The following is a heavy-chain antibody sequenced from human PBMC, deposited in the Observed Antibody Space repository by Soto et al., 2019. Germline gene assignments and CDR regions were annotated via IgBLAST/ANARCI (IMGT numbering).Heavy chain of an antibody. CDR3: ARAWYYDSSGYYYYYGMDV. V-gene: IGHV1-69*01. CDR1: GGTFSSYA. CDR2: IIPIFGTA. D-gene: IGHD3-22*01. J-gene: IGHJ6*02. Sequence: QVQLVQSGAEVKKPGSSVKVSCKASGGTFSSYAISWVRQAPGQGLEWMGGIIPIFGTANYAQKFQGRVTITADESTSTAYMELSSLRSEDTAVYYCARAWYYDSSGYYYYYGMDVWGQGTTVTVSS.